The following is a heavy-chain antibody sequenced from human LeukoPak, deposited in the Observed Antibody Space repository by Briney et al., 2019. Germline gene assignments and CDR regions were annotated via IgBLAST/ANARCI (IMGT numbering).Heavy chain of an antibody. Sequence: PGGSLRLSCAASGFTFSDYYMSWIRQAPGKGLEWVSYISSSGSTIYYADSVKGRFTITRDNDKNSLYLQMNSLRAEDTAVYYCARGSYYYDSSGYYMDVWGKGTTVTVSS. CDR2: ISSSGSTI. D-gene: IGHD3-22*01. CDR3: ARGSYYYDSSGYYMDV. J-gene: IGHJ6*03. V-gene: IGHV3-11*04. CDR1: GFTFSDYY.